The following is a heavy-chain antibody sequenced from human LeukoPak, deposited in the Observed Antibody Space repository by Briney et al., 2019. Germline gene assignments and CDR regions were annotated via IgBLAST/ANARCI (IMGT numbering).Heavy chain of an antibody. D-gene: IGHD6-13*01. CDR2: INPNSGST. Sequence: ASVKVSCKASGYTFTGKYLHWVRQAPGQGLEWMGWINPNSGSTNYAQKFQGRVTMTRDTSISTAYMELSGLISDDTAVYYCVLAAPGLNWFDPWGRGTLVTVSS. CDR3: VLAAPGLNWFDP. V-gene: IGHV1-2*02. CDR1: GYTFTGKY. J-gene: IGHJ5*02.